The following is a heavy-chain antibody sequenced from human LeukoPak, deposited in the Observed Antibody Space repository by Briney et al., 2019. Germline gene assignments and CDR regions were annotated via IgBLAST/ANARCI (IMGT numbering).Heavy chain of an antibody. Sequence: SETLSLTCAVSVGSISSGGYSWSWIRQPPGKGLEWIGYIYHSGSTYYNPSLKSRVTISVDRSKNQFSLKLTSVSAADTAVYYCARLKLGAYFDLWGRGTLVTVSS. CDR3: ARLKLGAYFDL. J-gene: IGHJ2*01. D-gene: IGHD3-16*01. CDR2: IYHSGST. V-gene: IGHV4-30-2*01. CDR1: VGSISSGGYS.